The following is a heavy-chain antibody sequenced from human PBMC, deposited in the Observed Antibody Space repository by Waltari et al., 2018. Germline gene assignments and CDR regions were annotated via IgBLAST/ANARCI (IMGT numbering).Heavy chain of an antibody. CDR3: VREGHDYYNEGDAFDI. D-gene: IGHD2-21*02. V-gene: IGHV3-74*01. Sequence: EVQLVESGGGLVQPGGSLRLSCVASGFTFNSHWMHWVRQAPGRGLVWVSHIETDGSTTSYADSVKGRFTISRDNAKNTLYLQLNSLRAEDTALYYCVREGHDYYNEGDAFDIWGHGTMVTVSS. CDR1: GFTFNSHW. J-gene: IGHJ3*02. CDR2: IETDGSTT.